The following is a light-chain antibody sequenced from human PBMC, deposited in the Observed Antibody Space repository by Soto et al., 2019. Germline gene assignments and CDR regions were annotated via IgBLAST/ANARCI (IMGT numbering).Light chain of an antibody. J-gene: IGKJ4*02. V-gene: IGKV3-20*01. CDR1: QSVSSRY. CDR2: GAP. Sequence: EVVLTQSPGTLSLSPGERATLSCRASQSVSSRYLAWYQQTPGQAPRLLIYGAPSRATGIPGRFSGSGSGTDFTITITRLEPEDSAVYYCQYYGTAPCAFGEGTKVENK. CDR3: QYYGTAPCA.